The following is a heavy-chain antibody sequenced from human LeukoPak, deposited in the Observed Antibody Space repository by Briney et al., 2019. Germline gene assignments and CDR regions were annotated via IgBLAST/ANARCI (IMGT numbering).Heavy chain of an antibody. D-gene: IGHD6-19*01. J-gene: IGHJ4*02. Sequence: GGSLRLSCAASGFNVSSKYMSWVRQAPGKGPEWVSVLYGAGSTYYADSVKGRFTISRHDSHNTLFLQMNSLRAEDTAVYYCARGGTPGFSTGRIDFWGQGTLVTVSS. CDR2: LYGAGST. V-gene: IGHV3-53*04. CDR3: ARGGTPGFSTGRIDF. CDR1: GFNVSSKY.